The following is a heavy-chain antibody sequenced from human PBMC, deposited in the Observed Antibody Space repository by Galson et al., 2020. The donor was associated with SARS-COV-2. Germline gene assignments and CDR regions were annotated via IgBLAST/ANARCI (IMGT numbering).Heavy chain of an antibody. D-gene: IGHD3-9*01. V-gene: IGHV3-7*01. CDR1: GFTFSRYW. J-gene: IGHJ4*02. Sequence: GESLKISCAASGFTFSRYWMSWVRQAPGKGLEWVANINEHGTTKYYVDSVEGRFAISRDNAKNSLFLQMNSLRAEDTAVYYCVRDDWGPGDNWGQGTLVTVSS. CDR2: INEHGTTK. CDR3: VRDDWGPGDN.